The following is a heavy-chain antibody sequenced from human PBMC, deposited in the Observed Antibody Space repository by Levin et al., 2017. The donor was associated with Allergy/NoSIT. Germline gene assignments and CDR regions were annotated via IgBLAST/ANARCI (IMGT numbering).Heavy chain of an antibody. CDR2: ISGYSGNT. Sequence: GESLKISCKASGYTFSNYGISWVRQAPGQGLEWMGWISGYSGNTNYAQKLQGRVTMTTDTSTSTAYMELRSLRSDDTAVYYCARGWYSSGQFDYWGQGTLVTVSS. D-gene: IGHD3-22*01. J-gene: IGHJ4*02. CDR3: ARGWYSSGQFDY. V-gene: IGHV1-18*01. CDR1: GYTFSNYG.